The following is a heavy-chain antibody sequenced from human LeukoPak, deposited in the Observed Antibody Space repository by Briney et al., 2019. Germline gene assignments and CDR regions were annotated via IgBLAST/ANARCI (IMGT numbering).Heavy chain of an antibody. CDR3: ATPSNYEYYYYYYMDV. J-gene: IGHJ6*03. V-gene: IGHV1-69*05. Sequence: ASVKVSCKASGGTFSSYAISWVRQAPGQGLEWMGGIIPTFGTANYAQKFQGRVTITTDESTSTAYMELSSLRSEDTAVYYCATPSNYEYYYYYYMDVWGKGTTVTVSS. CDR2: IIPTFGTA. CDR1: GGTFSSYA. D-gene: IGHD4-11*01.